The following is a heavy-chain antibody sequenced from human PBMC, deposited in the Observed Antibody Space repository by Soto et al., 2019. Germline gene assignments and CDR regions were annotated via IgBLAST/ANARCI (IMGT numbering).Heavy chain of an antibody. J-gene: IGHJ5*02. V-gene: IGHV3-74*01. D-gene: IGHD1-1*01. CDR2: VFSDGIIT. Sequence: GGSLRLSCAASGFTFSRHWMHWVRQAPGKGLVWVARVFSDGIITNYADSVKGRFTISRDNAKNTLYLQMNSLRVEDTAVYYCTRELEARFDPWGQGTLVTVSS. CDR1: GFTFSRHW. CDR3: TRELEARFDP.